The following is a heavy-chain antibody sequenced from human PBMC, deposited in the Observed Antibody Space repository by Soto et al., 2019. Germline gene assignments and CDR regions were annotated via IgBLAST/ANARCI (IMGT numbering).Heavy chain of an antibody. CDR3: ARNDPYDS. CDR1: GDTFNDYT. Sequence: QVQLVQSGAEVKKPGSSVKVSCKASGDTFNDYTITWVRQAPGQGLEWMGRIIPLLGRTTYAQKLQGRLTITVDKSQILAHMELSSLTSEDTAMYYCARNDPYDSWGQGTPVTVSS. CDR2: IIPLLGRT. D-gene: IGHD1-1*01. J-gene: IGHJ4*02. V-gene: IGHV1-69*02.